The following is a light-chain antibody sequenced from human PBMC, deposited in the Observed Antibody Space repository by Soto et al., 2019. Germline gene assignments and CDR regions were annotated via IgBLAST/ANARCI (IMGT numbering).Light chain of an antibody. V-gene: IGKV3-15*01. CDR3: QQYHNWPRT. Sequence: IVMTQSPATLSVSPGEGVTLSCRASQSVDNNLAWYQQKPGQAPRLLIYGASTRATGIPGTFSGSGSGTECTLTISSLQSEDFAVYYCQQYHNWPRTFGQGTTVEIK. J-gene: IGKJ1*01. CDR1: QSVDNN. CDR2: GAS.